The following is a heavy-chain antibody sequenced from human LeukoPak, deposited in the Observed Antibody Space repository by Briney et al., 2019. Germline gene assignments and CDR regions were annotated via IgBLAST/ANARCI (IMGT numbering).Heavy chain of an antibody. CDR3: ARVKPPIEYSSSPDAFDI. J-gene: IGHJ3*02. CDR2: IYYSGST. CDR1: GGSISSYY. V-gene: IGHV4-59*08. D-gene: IGHD6-6*01. Sequence: KTSETLSLTCTVSGGSISSYYWSWIRQPPGKGLEWIGYIYYSGSTNYNPSLKSRVTISVDTSKNQFSLKLSSVTAADTAVYYCARVKPPIEYSSSPDAFDIWGQGTMVTVSS.